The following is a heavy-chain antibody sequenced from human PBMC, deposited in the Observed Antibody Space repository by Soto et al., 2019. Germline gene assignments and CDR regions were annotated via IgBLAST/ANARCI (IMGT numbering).Heavy chain of an antibody. V-gene: IGHV4-4*02. Sequence: SETLSLTCAVSCDSISSSNWWTWVRQPPGKGLEWIGEIYHSGSTNYNPSLKSRVSISLDKSKNQFSLSLSSVTAADTAVYYCARRGTEFWSGNYILDYWGQGTLVTVSS. D-gene: IGHD3-3*01. J-gene: IGHJ4*02. CDR3: ARRGTEFWSGNYILDY. CDR2: IYHSGST. CDR1: CDSISSSNW.